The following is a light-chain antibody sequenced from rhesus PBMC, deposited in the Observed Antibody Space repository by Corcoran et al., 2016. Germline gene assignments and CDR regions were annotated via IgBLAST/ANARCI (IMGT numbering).Light chain of an antibody. CDR2: AAS. Sequence: DIQMTQSPSSLSASVGDRVNITCRASQNNSSYLAWNQHKQGKVPKLLNYAASTLQSWVPSRFSGSGSGTDFTLPIRSLPPEDFATYYCQQHNSHPPTFGQGPKVEI. CDR3: QQHNSHPPT. V-gene: IGKV1-44*03. J-gene: IGKJ1*01. CDR1: QNNSSY.